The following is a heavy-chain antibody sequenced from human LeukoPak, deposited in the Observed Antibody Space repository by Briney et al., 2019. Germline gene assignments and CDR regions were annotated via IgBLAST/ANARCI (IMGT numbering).Heavy chain of an antibody. CDR3: AKDDREPSDY. CDR2: ISYDGSNK. Sequence: GGSLRLSCAASGFTFSSYGMHWVRQAPGKGLEWVAVISYDGSNKYYADSVKGRFTISRDNSKNTLYLQMNSLRAEDTAVYYCAKDDREPSDYWGQGTLVTVSS. D-gene: IGHD1-26*01. J-gene: IGHJ4*02. CDR1: GFTFSSYG. V-gene: IGHV3-30*18.